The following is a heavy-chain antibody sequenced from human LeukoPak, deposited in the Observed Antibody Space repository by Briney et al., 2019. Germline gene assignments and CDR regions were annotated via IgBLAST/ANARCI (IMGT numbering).Heavy chain of an antibody. CDR1: GYTFTGYY. D-gene: IGHD3-22*01. J-gene: IGHJ5*02. CDR3: ARDHLITYYYDSSGLFFP. V-gene: IGHV1-2*02. Sequence: ASVKVSCKASGYTFTGYYMHWVRQAPGQGLEWMGWINPNSGGTNYAQKLQGRVTMTTDTSTSTAYMELRSLRSDDTAVYYCARDHLITYYYDSSGLFFPWGQGTLVTVSS. CDR2: INPNSGGT.